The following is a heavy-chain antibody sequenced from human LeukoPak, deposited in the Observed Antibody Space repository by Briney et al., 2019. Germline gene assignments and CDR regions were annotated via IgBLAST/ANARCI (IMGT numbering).Heavy chain of an antibody. CDR2: INIYNGNT. D-gene: IGHD3-10*01. V-gene: IGHV1-18*01. Sequence: ASVKVSCKASGYTFITSGITWVRQAPGQGLEWMGWINIYNGNTNYVQNLKGRVTMTTDTSTSTAYMELRSTRCGDRSAYYSPRGTWVSGLYYRYNWSNPWGEGSLATVSS. J-gene: IGHJ5*02. CDR3: PRGTWVSGLYYRYNWSNP. CDR1: GYTFITSG.